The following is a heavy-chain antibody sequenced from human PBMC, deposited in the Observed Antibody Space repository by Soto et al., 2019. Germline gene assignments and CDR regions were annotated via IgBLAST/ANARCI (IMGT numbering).Heavy chain of an antibody. CDR1: GGTFSSYA. J-gene: IGHJ5*02. CDR3: ARAGCSSTSCPPGWFDP. D-gene: IGHD2-2*01. V-gene: IGHV1-69*06. Sequence: ASVKVSCKASGGTFSSYAISWVRQAPGQGLEWMGGIIPIFGTANYAEKFQGRVTITADKSTSTAYMELSSLRSEDTAVYYCARAGCSSTSCPPGWFDPWCQGTLVTVSS. CDR2: IIPIFGTA.